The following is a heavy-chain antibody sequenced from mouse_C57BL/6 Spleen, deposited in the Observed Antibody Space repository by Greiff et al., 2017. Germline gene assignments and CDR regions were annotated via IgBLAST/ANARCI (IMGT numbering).Heavy chain of an antibody. D-gene: IGHD1-1*01. J-gene: IGHJ4*01. CDR2: INPNNGGT. CDR3: ARDYGSYYYAMDY. V-gene: IGHV1-22*01. CDR1: GYTFTDYN. Sequence: EVQLKESGPELVKPGASVKMSCKASGYTFTDYNMHWVKQSHGKSLEWIGYINPNNGGTSYNQKFKGKDTLTVNKSSSTAYMELRSLTSEDSAVYYCARDYGSYYYAMDYWGQGTSVTVSS.